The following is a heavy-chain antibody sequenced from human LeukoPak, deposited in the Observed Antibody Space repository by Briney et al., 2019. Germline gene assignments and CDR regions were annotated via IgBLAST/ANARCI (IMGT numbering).Heavy chain of an antibody. CDR2: INPSGGST. J-gene: IGHJ5*02. Sequence: ASVKVSCKASGYTFTSYYMHWVRQAPGQGLEWMGIINPSGGSTSYAQKFQGRVAMTRDTSTSTVYMELSSLRSEDTAVYYCARDAGLTMVRGVLNWFDPWGQGTLVTVSS. CDR1: GYTFTSYY. CDR3: ARDAGLTMVRGVLNWFDP. D-gene: IGHD3-10*01. V-gene: IGHV1-46*01.